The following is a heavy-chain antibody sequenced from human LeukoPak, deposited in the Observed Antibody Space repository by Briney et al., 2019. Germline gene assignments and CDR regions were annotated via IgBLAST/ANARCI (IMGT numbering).Heavy chain of an antibody. CDR2: IVVGTGNT. Sequence: GASVKVSCKASGFTFRTSAIQWMRQARGQRPEWIEWIVVGTGNTTYAQRFQDRVTITRDMSTNTAYMELSALRSEDTAVYYCAAMAYYYYMDVWGEGTTVTVSS. CDR3: AAMAYYYYMDV. D-gene: IGHD5-24*01. J-gene: IGHJ6*03. V-gene: IGHV1-58*02. CDR1: GFTFRTSA.